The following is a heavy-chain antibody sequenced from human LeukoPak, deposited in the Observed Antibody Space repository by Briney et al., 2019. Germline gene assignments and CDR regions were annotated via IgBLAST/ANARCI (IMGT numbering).Heavy chain of an antibody. V-gene: IGHV3-23*01. Sequence: GGSLRLSCAASGFTFSSYGMSWVRQAPGKGLEWVSAISGSGGSTYYADSVKGRFTISRDNSKNTLYLQMNSLRAEDTAVYYCAKEVVRGDILTRNYDCWGQGTLVTVSS. D-gene: IGHD3-9*01. J-gene: IGHJ4*02. CDR2: ISGSGGST. CDR1: GFTFSSYG. CDR3: AKEVVRGDILTRNYDC.